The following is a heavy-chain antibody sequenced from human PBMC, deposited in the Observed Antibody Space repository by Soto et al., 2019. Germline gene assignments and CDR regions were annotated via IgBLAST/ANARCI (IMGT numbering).Heavy chain of an antibody. CDR2: VYRTGSV. CDR3: VDVFTGSTFGY. CDR1: GVSIGTSGDY. Sequence: QLHLQESGPGLVKPSETLSLTCTVTGVSIGTSGDYWGWVRQPPGKGLEWIGSVYRTGSVYYNPSLYNPSLESRLSITVDTSKNQFSLKLRSVTASDTAVYYCVDVFTGSTFGYWGQGTLVTVSS. V-gene: IGHV4-39*01. D-gene: IGHD3-9*01. J-gene: IGHJ4*02.